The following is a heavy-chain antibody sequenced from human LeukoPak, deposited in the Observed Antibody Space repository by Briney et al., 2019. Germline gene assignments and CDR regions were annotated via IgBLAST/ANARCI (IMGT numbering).Heavy chain of an antibody. V-gene: IGHV1-2*06. Sequence: GASVMVSCKASGYTFTGYYMHWVRQAPGQGLEWMGRINPNSGGTNYAQKFQGRVTMTRDTSISTAYMELSRLRSDDTAVYYCARESSYGYHYFDYWGQGTLVTVSS. CDR1: GYTFTGYY. J-gene: IGHJ4*02. CDR2: INPNSGGT. CDR3: ARESSYGYHYFDY. D-gene: IGHD5-18*01.